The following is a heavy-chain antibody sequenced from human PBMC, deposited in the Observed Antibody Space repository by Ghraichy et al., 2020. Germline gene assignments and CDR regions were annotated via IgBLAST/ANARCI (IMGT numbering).Heavy chain of an antibody. Sequence: GGSLRLSCAASGFTFSSYSMNWVRQAPGKGLEWVSSINSSSSYIYYADSVKGRFTISRDNAKNSLYLQMNSLRAEDTAVYYCARDVDTAMAPLKYYGMDVWGQGTTVNVSS. V-gene: IGHV3-21*01. J-gene: IGHJ6*02. CDR2: INSSSSYI. D-gene: IGHD5-18*01. CDR3: ARDVDTAMAPLKYYGMDV. CDR1: GFTFSSYS.